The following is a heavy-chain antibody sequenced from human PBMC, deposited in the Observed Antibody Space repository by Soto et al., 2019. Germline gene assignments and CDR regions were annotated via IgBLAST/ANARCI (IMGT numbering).Heavy chain of an antibody. CDR1: GGSVSTGNYY. J-gene: IGHJ1*01. D-gene: IGHD3-22*01. Sequence: PSETLSLTCTISGGSVSTGNYYWSWIRQPPGKGLEWLGYIHYSGSTNYNPSLKRRVTMAVDTSKNQFSLRLSSVTAADTAVYYCARQHYYYDSRGYYIDYFQHWGQGTLVTVSS. CDR2: IHYSGST. CDR3: ARQHYYYDSRGYYIDYFQH. V-gene: IGHV4-61*01.